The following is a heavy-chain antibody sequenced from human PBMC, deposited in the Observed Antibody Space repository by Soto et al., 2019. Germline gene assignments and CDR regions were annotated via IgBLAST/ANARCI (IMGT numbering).Heavy chain of an antibody. Sequence: GGSLRLSCAAFGFTFSSYAMHWVRQAPGKGLEWVAVISYDGSNKYYADSVKGRFTISRDNSKNTLYLQMNSLRAEDTAVYYCARDGRPHYDFWSGYYKPDNWFDPWGQGTLVTVSS. CDR1: GFTFSSYA. CDR2: ISYDGSNK. V-gene: IGHV3-30-3*01. CDR3: ARDGRPHYDFWSGYYKPDNWFDP. D-gene: IGHD3-3*01. J-gene: IGHJ5*02.